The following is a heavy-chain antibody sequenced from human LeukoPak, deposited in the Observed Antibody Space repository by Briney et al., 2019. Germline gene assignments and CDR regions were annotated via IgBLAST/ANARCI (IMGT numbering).Heavy chain of an antibody. V-gene: IGHV3-23*01. CDR1: GITLSNYA. CDR2: ISGSGGGT. D-gene: IGHD3-22*01. Sequence: GGSLRLSCAVSGITLSNYAMTWVRQAPGKGLEWVAGISGSGGGTNYADSVKGRFTISRDNYKNTLYLQMNSLGAEDTAVYFCAKRGVVIRVILVGFHKEAYYFDSWGQGALVIVSS. J-gene: IGHJ4*02. CDR3: AKRGVVIRVILVGFHKEAYYFDS.